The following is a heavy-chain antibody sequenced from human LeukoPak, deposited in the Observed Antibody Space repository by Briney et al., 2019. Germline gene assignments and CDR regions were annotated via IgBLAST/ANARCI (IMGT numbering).Heavy chain of an antibody. CDR3: ARDREQLTYYFDY. V-gene: IGHV3-11*01. CDR1: GFTFIDYY. D-gene: IGHD6-6*01. J-gene: IGHJ4*02. CDR2: ISSVVSTI. Sequence: PGGALRLSCAASGFTFIDYYMSSSRQAPGKGRWWGSYISSVVSTIYYADSVKGRFTISRDNAKNSPYLQMNSLRAEDTAVYYCARDREQLTYYFDYWGQGTLVTVSS.